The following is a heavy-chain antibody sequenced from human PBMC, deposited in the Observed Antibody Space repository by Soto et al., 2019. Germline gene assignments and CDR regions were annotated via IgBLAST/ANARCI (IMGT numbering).Heavy chain of an antibody. CDR2: ISGNGGYI. D-gene: IGHD6-19*01. J-gene: IGHJ4*02. V-gene: IGHV3-21*01. CDR1: GFFFSSYT. CDR3: ASEITVDGRAGY. Sequence: EVQLVESGGGLVKPGGSLRLSCAGSGFFFSSYTMNWVRQAPGKGLEWVSSISGNGGYIYYADSVKGRFTISRDNAKNSLFLQMKNLRAEDTAVYYCASEITVDGRAGYWGQGTLVTVSS.